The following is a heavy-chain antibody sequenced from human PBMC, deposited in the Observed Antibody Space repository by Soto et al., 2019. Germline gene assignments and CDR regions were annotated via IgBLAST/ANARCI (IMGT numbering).Heavy chain of an antibody. J-gene: IGHJ6*02. V-gene: IGHV3-33*01. CDR2: IWYDGSNK. CDR1: GVTFSSYG. D-gene: IGHD6-13*01. Sequence: GGSLRLSCAAAGVTFSSYGMHWVRQAPGKGLEWVAVIWYDGSNKYYADSVKGRFTISRDNSKNTLYLQMNSLRAEDTAVYYCARDLPQLVLAWYYYYGMDVWGQGTTVTVSS. CDR3: ARDLPQLVLAWYYYYGMDV.